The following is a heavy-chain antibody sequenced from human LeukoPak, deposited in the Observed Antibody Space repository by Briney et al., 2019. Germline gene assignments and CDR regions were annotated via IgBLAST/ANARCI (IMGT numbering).Heavy chain of an antibody. CDR2: INHSGST. J-gene: IGHJ4*02. D-gene: IGHD6-13*01. CDR3: ARESPGIAAATD. CDR1: GGSFSGYY. Sequence: SETLSLTCAVYGGSFSGYYWSRIRQPPGKGLEWIGEINHSGSTNYNPSLKSRVTISVDTSKNQFSLKLSSVTAADTAVYYCARESPGIAAATDWGQGTLVTVSS. V-gene: IGHV4-34*01.